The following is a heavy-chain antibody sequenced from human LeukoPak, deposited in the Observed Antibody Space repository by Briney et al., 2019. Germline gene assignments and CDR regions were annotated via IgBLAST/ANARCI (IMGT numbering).Heavy chain of an antibody. CDR2: INPSGGTT. V-gene: IGHV1-46*01. D-gene: IGHD2-21*02. J-gene: IGHJ3*02. CDR1: GYNFTSYH. Sequence: EASVKVSCKASGYNFTSYHMHWVRQAPGQGLEWMGIINPSGGTTSYAQKFQGRVTVTRDTSTSTVYMELSSLRSEDTAVYYCARDLVVVTGLRTRGSFDIWGQGTMVTVSS. CDR3: ARDLVVVTGLRTRGSFDI.